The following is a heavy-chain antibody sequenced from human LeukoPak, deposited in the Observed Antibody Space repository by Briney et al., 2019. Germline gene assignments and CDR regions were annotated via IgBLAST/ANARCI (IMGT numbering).Heavy chain of an antibody. D-gene: IGHD3-22*01. CDR1: GYTFTSYY. Sequence: ASVKVSCKASGYTFTSYYMHWVRQAPGQGLEWMGIISPSGGSTSYAQKFQGRVTMTRDTSTSTVYMELSSLRSEDTAVYYCARDPATMIYFDYWGQGTLVTVSS. J-gene: IGHJ4*02. CDR3: ARDPATMIYFDY. V-gene: IGHV1-46*01. CDR2: ISPSGGST.